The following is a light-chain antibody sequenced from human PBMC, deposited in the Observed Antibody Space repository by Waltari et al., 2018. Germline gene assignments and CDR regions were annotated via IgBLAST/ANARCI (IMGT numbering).Light chain of an antibody. CDR3: QQYYSTPPT. J-gene: IGKJ1*01. CDR2: WAS. V-gene: IGKV4-1*01. Sequence: DIVMTQSPDSLDVSLGQRAPINCKSMQSVLYSSNNKNYLAWYQQKPGQPPKLLIYWASTRESGVPDRFSGSGSGTDFTLTISSLQAEDVAVYYCQQYYSTPPTFGQGTKVEIK. CDR1: QSVLYSSNNKNY.